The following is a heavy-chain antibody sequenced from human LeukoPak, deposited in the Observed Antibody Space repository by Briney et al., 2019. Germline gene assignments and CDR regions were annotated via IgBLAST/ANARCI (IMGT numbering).Heavy chain of an antibody. V-gene: IGHV4-59*01. J-gene: IGHJ4*02. CDR1: GGSISSYY. D-gene: IGHD3-10*01. CDR3: ARDHYGSGSYYLHY. Sequence: PSETLSLTCTVSGGSISSYYWSWIRQPPGKGLEWIGYIYYSGSTNYNPSLKSRVTISVETSKNQFSLKLSSVTAADTAVYYCARDHYGSGSYYLHYWGQGTLVTVSS. CDR2: IYYSGST.